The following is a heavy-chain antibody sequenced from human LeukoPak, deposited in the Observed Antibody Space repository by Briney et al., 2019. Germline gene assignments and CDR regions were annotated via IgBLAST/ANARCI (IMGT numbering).Heavy chain of an antibody. CDR1: GYTFTSYG. CDR3: ARFYYYYGMDV. V-gene: IGHV1-18*01. Sequence: ASVKVSCKASGYTFTSYGISWVRQAPGQGLEWMGWNSAYNGNTNYAQKLQGRVTMTTDTSTSTAYMELRSLRSDDTAVYYCARFYYYYGMDVWGQGTTVTVSS. J-gene: IGHJ6*02. CDR2: NSAYNGNT.